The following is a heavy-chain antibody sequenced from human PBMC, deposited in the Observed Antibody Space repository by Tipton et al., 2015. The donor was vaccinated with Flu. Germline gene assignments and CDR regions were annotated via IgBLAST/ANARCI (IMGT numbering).Heavy chain of an antibody. V-gene: IGHV3-49*04. CDR1: GFTFGDYA. D-gene: IGHD5-18*01. CDR3: TRESVDTDYYYYGMDV. CDR2: IRSKAYGGTT. Sequence: SLRLSCTASGFTFGDYAMSWVRQAPGKGLEWVGFIRSKAYGGTTEYAASVKGRFTISRDGSKSIAYLQMNSLKTEDTAVYYCTRESVDTDYYYYGMDVWGQGTTVTVSS. J-gene: IGHJ6*02.